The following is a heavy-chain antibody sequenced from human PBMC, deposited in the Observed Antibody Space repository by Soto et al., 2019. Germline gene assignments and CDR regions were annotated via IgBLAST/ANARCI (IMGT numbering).Heavy chain of an antibody. V-gene: IGHV4-34*01. Sequence: PSETLSLTCAVYGGSFCGYYWSWIRQPPGKWLEWIGEINHSGSTNYNPSLKSRVTISVDTSKNQFSLKLSSVTAADTAVYYCAREVKSITGTWYYYMDVWGKGTTVT. J-gene: IGHJ6*03. CDR2: INHSGST. D-gene: IGHD1-7*01. CDR1: GGSFCGYY. CDR3: AREVKSITGTWYYYMDV.